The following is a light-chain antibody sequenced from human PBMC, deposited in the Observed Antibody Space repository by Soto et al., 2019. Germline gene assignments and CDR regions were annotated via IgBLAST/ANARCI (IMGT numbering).Light chain of an antibody. CDR2: GAT. CDR1: QSVSNL. Sequence: EIVLPLSSAPRSVSPGERATLSCRASQSVSNLLAWYQQKPGQAPRLLIHGATTRARGIPARFSGCGSGTEFTLTISSLEPDDFAVYYCQQYSSSGTFGQGTKVDIK. J-gene: IGKJ1*01. V-gene: IGKV3-15*01. CDR3: QQYSSSGT.